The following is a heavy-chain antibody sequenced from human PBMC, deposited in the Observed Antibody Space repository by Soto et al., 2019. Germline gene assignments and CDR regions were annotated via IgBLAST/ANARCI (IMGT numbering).Heavy chain of an antibody. CDR1: GGSISSSNW. J-gene: IGHJ5*02. CDR2: IYHSGST. CDR3: ARAGTGGYGGYDVARTYGVDP. V-gene: IGHV4-4*02. Sequence: QVQLQESGPGLVKPSGTLSLTCAVSGGSISSSNWWSWVRQPPGKGLEWIGEIYHSGSTNYNPSLTSRVTISVDQSKNQFSLKLSSVPAAATAVYYCARAGTGGYGGYDVARTYGVDPWGQGTLVTVSS. D-gene: IGHD5-12*01.